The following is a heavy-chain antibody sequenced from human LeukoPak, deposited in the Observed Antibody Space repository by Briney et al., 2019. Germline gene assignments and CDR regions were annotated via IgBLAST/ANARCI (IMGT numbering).Heavy chain of an antibody. Sequence: GASVKVSCEASGYTFTGYYMHWVRQAPGQGLEWMGWINPNSGGTNYAQKFQGRVTMTRDTSISTAYMELSRLRSDDTAVYYCARAYYDSSGSVDYWGQGTLVNVSS. CDR3: ARAYYDSSGSVDY. J-gene: IGHJ4*02. V-gene: IGHV1-2*02. CDR1: GYTFTGYY. CDR2: INPNSGGT. D-gene: IGHD3-22*01.